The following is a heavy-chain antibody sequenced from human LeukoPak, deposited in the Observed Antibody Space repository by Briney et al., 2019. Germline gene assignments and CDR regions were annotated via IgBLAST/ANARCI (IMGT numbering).Heavy chain of an antibody. CDR2: ICTSGST. Sequence: SETLSLTCSVSGASISGGSYYWNWIRQPAGKGLEWIGRICTSGSTSYNPSLESRVAISVDTSKNQFSLNLSSVIATDTAVYYCAREVGSSEGFGVIHWGQGTLVIVSS. J-gene: IGHJ4*02. D-gene: IGHD6-6*01. CDR3: AREVGSSEGFGVIH. CDR1: GASISGGSYY. V-gene: IGHV4-61*02.